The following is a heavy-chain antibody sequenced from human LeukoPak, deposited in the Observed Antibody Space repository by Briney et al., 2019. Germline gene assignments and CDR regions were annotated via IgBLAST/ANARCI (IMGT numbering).Heavy chain of an antibody. CDR3: ARAPTLTGSYFR. CDR2: ISDDSGST. D-gene: IGHD3-10*01. CDR1: ELMFSSYA. J-gene: IGHJ4*02. V-gene: IGHV3-23*01. Sequence: GGSLRLSCAASELMFSSYAMSWVRQAPGKGLEWVSGISDDSGSTYYADSVRGRFTISRDNSKNTLYLQMNSLRVEDTAAYYCARAPTLTGSYFRWGQGTLVTVSS.